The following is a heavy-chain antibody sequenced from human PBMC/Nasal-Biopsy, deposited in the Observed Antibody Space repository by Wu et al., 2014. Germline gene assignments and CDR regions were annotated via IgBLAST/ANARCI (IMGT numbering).Heavy chain of an antibody. D-gene: IGHD4-17*01. V-gene: IGHV3-48*03. CDR1: GFTFDDYA. J-gene: IGHJ4*02. CDR2: ISSSDSTI. Sequence: LRLSCAASGFTFDDYAMHWVRQAPGKGLEWISYISSSDSTIYYADSVKGRFTISRDNAKNSLYLQMNSLRAEDTAVYYCARAYGSFDYWGQGTLVAVSS. CDR3: ARAYGSFDY.